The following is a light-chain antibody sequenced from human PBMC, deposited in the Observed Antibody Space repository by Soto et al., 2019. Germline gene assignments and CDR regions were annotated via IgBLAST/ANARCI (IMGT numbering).Light chain of an antibody. CDR1: QSVFRNY. V-gene: IGKV3-20*01. CDR2: GAS. CDR3: QQYCSSPST. Sequence: EIVLTQSPGTLYLSPGERATLSCRASQSVFRNYLAWYQQKPGQAPRLLIYGASTRAAGISDRFSGSGSGTDFTLTVYRLEPADFAVYYCQQYCSSPSTFGGGTKVEIK. J-gene: IGKJ4*02.